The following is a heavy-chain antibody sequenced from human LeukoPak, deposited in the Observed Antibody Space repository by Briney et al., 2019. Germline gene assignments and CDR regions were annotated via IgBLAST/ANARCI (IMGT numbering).Heavy chain of an antibody. CDR3: ARSLHDYGDYVC. CDR2: MNPNSGNT. CDR1: GYTFTSYD. D-gene: IGHD4-17*01. Sequence: ASVKVSCKASGYTFTSYDINWVRQATGQGGEGMGWMNPNSGNTGYAQKFQGRVTMTRNTSISTAYMELSSLRSEDTAVYYCARSLHDYGDYVCWGQGTLVTVSS. V-gene: IGHV1-8*01. J-gene: IGHJ4*02.